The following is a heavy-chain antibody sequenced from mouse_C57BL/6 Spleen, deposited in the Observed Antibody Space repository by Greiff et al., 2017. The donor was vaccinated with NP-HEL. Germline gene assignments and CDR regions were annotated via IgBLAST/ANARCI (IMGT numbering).Heavy chain of an antibody. J-gene: IGHJ4*01. CDR2: IHPNSGST. CDR3: ARAKGGAMDY. CDR1: GYTFTSYW. V-gene: IGHV1-64*01. Sequence: VQLQQPGAELVKPGASVKLSCKASGYTFTSYWMHRVKQRPGQGLEWIGMIHPNSGSTNYNEKFKSKATLTVDKSSSTAYMQLSSRTSEDSAVYYWARAKGGAMDYWGQGTSVTVSS.